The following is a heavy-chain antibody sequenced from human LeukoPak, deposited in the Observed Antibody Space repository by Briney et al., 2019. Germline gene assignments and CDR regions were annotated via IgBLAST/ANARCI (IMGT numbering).Heavy chain of an antibody. J-gene: IGHJ3*02. D-gene: IGHD3-22*01. CDR2: ISAYNDNT. V-gene: IGHV1-18*01. CDR3: ARGGDMRVVGAFDI. CDR1: GYTFTSYG. Sequence: ASVKISCKDSGYTFTSYGINWVRQAPGQGLEWMGGISAYNDNTNYSQKLKGRVIMTRDTSTSKVYMELRTLRSDDTALYYCARGGDMRVVGAFDIWGQGTMVSVSS.